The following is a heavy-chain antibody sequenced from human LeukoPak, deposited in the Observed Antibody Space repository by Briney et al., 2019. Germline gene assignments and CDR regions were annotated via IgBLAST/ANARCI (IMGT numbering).Heavy chain of an antibody. CDR3: ARGGQGWWLRMGGWKSIDY. V-gene: IGHV1-46*01. Sequence: ASVKVSCKASGYTFTSYYMHWVRQAPGQGLEWMGVINPSGGSTSYAQKFQGRVTMTRDTSTSTVYMELSSLRSEDTAVYYCARGGQGWWLRMGGWKSIDYWGQGTLVTVSS. CDR1: GYTFTSYY. CDR2: INPSGGST. D-gene: IGHD5-12*01. J-gene: IGHJ4*02.